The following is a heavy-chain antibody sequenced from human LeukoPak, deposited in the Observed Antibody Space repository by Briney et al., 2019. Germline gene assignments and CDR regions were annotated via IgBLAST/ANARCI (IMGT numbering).Heavy chain of an antibody. V-gene: IGHV4-31*03. D-gene: IGHD3-3*01. CDR3: ARDNFPDLKNYYYGMDV. Sequence: SQTLSLTCTVSGGSVSSGDSYWSWIRQHPGKGLECIAYIYYSGSTYFNPSLKSRLTMSIDTSKNQFSLKLSSVTAADTAVYYCARDNFPDLKNYYYGMDVWGQGTTVTVSS. J-gene: IGHJ6*02. CDR1: GGSVSSGDSY. CDR2: IYYSGST.